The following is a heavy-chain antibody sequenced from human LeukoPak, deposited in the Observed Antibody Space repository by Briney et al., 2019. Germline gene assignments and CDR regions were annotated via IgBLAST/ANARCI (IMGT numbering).Heavy chain of an antibody. Sequence: SETLSLTWTVSGGSISSYYWSWIRQPPGKGLEWIGYIYTSGSTNYNPSLKSRVTISVDTSKNQFSLKLSSVNAADTAVYYCARGYYDSGGYTWGQGTLVIVSS. D-gene: IGHD3-22*01. V-gene: IGHV4-4*09. CDR3: ARGYYDSGGYT. CDR2: IYTSGST. CDR1: GGSISSYY. J-gene: IGHJ5*02.